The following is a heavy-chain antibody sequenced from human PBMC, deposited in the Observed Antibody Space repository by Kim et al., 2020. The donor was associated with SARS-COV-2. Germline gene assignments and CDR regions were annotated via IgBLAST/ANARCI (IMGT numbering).Heavy chain of an antibody. J-gene: IGHJ4*02. V-gene: IGHV3-23*01. Sequence: GGSLRLSCAASGFTFSSYSMSWVRQAPGKGLEWVSAISGRGGTTYYADSVKGRFTISRDNAKNTLYLQMNSLRAENTAVYYCAKGSYDYVWRSYRNYYLDNWGQGALVTVSS. CDR2: ISGRGGTT. CDR1: GFTFSSYS. CDR3: AKGSYDYVWRSYRNYYLDN. D-gene: IGHD3-16*02.